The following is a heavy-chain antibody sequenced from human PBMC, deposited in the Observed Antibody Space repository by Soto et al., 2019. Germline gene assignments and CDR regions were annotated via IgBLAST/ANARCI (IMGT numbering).Heavy chain of an antibody. CDR2: IYYSGST. CDR1: GGSISSYY. J-gene: IGHJ4*02. Sequence: SETLSLTCTVSGGSISSYYWSWIRQPPGKGLEWIGYIYYSGSTNYNPSLKSRVTISVDTSKNQFSLKLSSVTAADTAVYYCARFYRPLSGYASFDYWGQGTLVTVSS. CDR3: ARFYRPLSGYASFDY. V-gene: IGHV4-59*01. D-gene: IGHD5-12*01.